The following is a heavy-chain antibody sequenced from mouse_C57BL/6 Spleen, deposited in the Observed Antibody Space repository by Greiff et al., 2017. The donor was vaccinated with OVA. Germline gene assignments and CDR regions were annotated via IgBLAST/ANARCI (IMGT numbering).Heavy chain of an antibody. J-gene: IGHJ3*01. CDR1: GYSITSGYY. Sequence: EVKLQESGPGLVKPSQSLSLTCSVTGYSITSGYYWNWIRQFPGNKLEWMGYISYDGSNNYNPSLKNRISITRDTSKNQFFLKLNSVTTEDTATYYCAREAYGSRGAYWGQGTLVTVSA. CDR3: AREAYGSRGAY. V-gene: IGHV3-6*01. CDR2: ISYDGSN. D-gene: IGHD1-1*01.